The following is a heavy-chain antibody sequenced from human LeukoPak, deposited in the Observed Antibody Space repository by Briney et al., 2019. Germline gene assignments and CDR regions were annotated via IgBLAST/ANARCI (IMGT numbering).Heavy chain of an antibody. CDR1: GYSISSGYY. CDR2: IYHSGST. J-gene: IGHJ4*02. D-gene: IGHD2-15*01. V-gene: IGHV4-38-2*02. Sequence: SETLSLTRAVSGYSISSGYYWGWIRQPPGKGLEWIGSIYHSGSTYYNPSLKSRVTISVDTSKNQFSLKLSPVTAADTAVYYCARDVGYCSGGSCHGDYWGQGTLVTVSS. CDR3: ARDVGYCSGGSCHGDY.